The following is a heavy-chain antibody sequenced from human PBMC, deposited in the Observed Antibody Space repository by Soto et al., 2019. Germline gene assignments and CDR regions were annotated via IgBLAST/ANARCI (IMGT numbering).Heavy chain of an antibody. V-gene: IGHV1-18*01. CDR1: GYTFTSYG. J-gene: IGHJ3*02. CDR2: ISAYNGNT. Sequence: ASVKVSCKASGYTFTSYGISWVRQAPGQGLEWMGWISAYNGNTNYAQKLQGRVTMTTDTSTSTAYMEMRSLRSDDTAVYYCAKSPAPIVATPSGAFDIWGQGTMVTVSS. CDR3: AKSPAPIVATPSGAFDI. D-gene: IGHD5-12*01.